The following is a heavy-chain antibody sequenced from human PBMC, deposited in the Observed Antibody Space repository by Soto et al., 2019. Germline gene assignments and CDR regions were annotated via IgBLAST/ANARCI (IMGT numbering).Heavy chain of an antibody. CDR3: ARDHNWAFDY. J-gene: IGHJ4*02. V-gene: IGHV3-48*01. CDR2: RNPNNRTI. CDR1: GFSLSLYS. D-gene: IGHD1-1*01. Sequence: PXGSLRLSCAASGFSLSLYSMNWVRQAPGKGLEWVSYRNPNNRTISYADSVKGRFTISRDNANNSLYLQMSSLRAEHKAVDHCARDHNWAFDYWGQLTLVPVSS.